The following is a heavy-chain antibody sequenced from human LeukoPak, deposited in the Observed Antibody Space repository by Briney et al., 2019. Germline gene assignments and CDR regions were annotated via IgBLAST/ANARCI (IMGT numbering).Heavy chain of an antibody. CDR2: ISGSGSST. V-gene: IGHV3-23*01. CDR3: ARVQYSHGYDGSFY. CDR1: GFTFTTYA. J-gene: IGHJ4*02. D-gene: IGHD5-18*01. Sequence: GGSLRLSCAASGFTFTTYAMSWVRQAPGKGLQWVSAISGSGSSTNYADSVKGRFTFSRDNSKNTLYLQMNSLRGDDTAVYYCARVQYSHGYDGSFYWGQGTLVTVSS.